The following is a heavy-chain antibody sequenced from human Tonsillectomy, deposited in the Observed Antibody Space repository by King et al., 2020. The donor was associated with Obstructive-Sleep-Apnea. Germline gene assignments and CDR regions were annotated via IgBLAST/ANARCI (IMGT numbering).Heavy chain of an antibody. J-gene: IGHJ4*02. Sequence: VQLVESGGGLVQPGGSLRLSCAASGFIFSSYAMTWVRQAPGKGLEWVSSISGGSVGSTYYADSVKDRFTISRDNSKNTLYLQMNSLRAEDTAVYYCAKAPYDILTGYYIYFDYWGQGTLVTVSS. CDR1: GFIFSSYA. CDR2: ISGGSVGST. D-gene: IGHD3-9*01. V-gene: IGHV3-23*04. CDR3: AKAPYDILTGYYIYFDY.